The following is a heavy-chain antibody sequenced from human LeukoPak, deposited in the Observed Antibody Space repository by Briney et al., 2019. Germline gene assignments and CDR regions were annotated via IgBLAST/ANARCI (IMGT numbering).Heavy chain of an antibody. V-gene: IGHV3-23*01. J-gene: IGHJ4*02. CDR3: ARFREEGGVVPAARYFDH. Sequence: GGSLRLSCAASGFTFSSYAMSWVRQAPGKGLEWVSAISGSGGSTYYADSVKGRFTISRDNSKNTLYLQMNSLRAEDTAVYYCARFREEGGVVPAARYFDHWGQGTLVTVSS. CDR2: ISGSGGST. D-gene: IGHD2-2*01. CDR1: GFTFSSYA.